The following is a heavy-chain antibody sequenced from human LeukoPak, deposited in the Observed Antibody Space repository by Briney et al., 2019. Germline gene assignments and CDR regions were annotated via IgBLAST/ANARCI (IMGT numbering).Heavy chain of an antibody. V-gene: IGHV4-4*02. Sequence: SETLSLTCAVSGGSISISSSNWWSWVRQPPGKGLEWIGEIYHSGSTNYNPSLKSRVTISVDKSKNQFSLKLSSVTAADTAVYYCARLYSSSWADFYYYYGMDVWGQGTTVTVSS. CDR2: IYHSGST. D-gene: IGHD6-13*01. J-gene: IGHJ6*02. CDR1: GGSISISSSNW. CDR3: ARLYSSSWADFYYYYGMDV.